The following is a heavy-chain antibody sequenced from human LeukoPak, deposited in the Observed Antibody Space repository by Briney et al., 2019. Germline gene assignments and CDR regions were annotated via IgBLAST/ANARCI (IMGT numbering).Heavy chain of an antibody. CDR3: ARGRHYYDSSGCHQPESLDY. CDR2: ITTYNGNT. CDR1: GYTFTSFG. D-gene: IGHD3-22*01. V-gene: IGHV1-18*01. Sequence: ASVKVSCKASGYTFTSFGISWVRQAPGQGLEWMGWITTYNGNTNYVQKLQGRVSMTTDTSTSTAYMELRSLRSDDTAVYYCARGRHYYDSSGCHQPESLDYWGQGTLVTVSS. J-gene: IGHJ4*02.